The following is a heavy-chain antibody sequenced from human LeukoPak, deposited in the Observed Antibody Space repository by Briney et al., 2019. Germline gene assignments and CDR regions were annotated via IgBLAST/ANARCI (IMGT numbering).Heavy chain of an antibody. Sequence: SETLSLTCTVSGGSVSSSGYYWNWIRQSPGKGLEWIGYIYNSGSTSYNPSLKSRVTISVDLSKNLFSLKLSSVTAADTAVYYCAKEKWESGWFDPWGQGTLVTVSS. CDR3: AKEKWESGWFDP. CDR2: IYNSGST. CDR1: GGSVSSSGYY. V-gene: IGHV4-61*08. J-gene: IGHJ5*02. D-gene: IGHD1-26*01.